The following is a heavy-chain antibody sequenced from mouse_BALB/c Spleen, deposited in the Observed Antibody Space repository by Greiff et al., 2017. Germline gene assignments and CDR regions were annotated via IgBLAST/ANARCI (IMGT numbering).Heavy chain of an antibody. D-gene: IGHD3-1*01. CDR1: GFTFTDYY. CDR3: ARDSSGYVYYYAMDY. V-gene: IGHV7-3*02. CDR2: IRNKANGYTT. J-gene: IGHJ4*01. Sequence: EVKLMESGGGLVQPGGSLRLSCATSGFTFTDYYMSWVRQPPGKALEWLGFIRNKANGYTTEYSASVKGRFTISRDNSQSILYLQMNTLRAEDSATYYCARDSSGYVYYYAMDYWGQGTSVTVSS.